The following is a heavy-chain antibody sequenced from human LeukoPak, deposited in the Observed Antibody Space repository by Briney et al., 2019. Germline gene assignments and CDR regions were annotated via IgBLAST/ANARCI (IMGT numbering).Heavy chain of an antibody. CDR1: GFTFSSYG. V-gene: IGHV3-33*01. J-gene: IGHJ4*02. CDR3: ARGQGYSGYDYPLDY. CDR2: IWYDGSNK. D-gene: IGHD5-12*01. Sequence: PGGSLRLSCAASGFTFSSYGMHRVRQAPGKGLEWVAVIWYDGSNKYYADSVKGRFTISRDNSKNTLYLQMNSLRAEDTAVYYCARGQGYSGYDYPLDYWGQGTLVTVSS.